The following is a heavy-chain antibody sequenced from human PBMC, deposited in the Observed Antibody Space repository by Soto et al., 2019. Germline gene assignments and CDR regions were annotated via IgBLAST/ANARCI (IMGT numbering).Heavy chain of an antibody. V-gene: IGHV1-69*06. J-gene: IGHJ3*02. CDR1: GGTFSSYA. Sequence: QVQLVQSGAEVKKPGSSVKVSCKASGGTFSSYAISWVRQAPGQGLEWMGGIIPIFGTANYAQKFQGRVTITADKSTRTAYMELSSLRSEDTAVYYCANHYYDSSGYYYRGAFDIWGQGTMVTVSS. CDR2: IIPIFGTA. CDR3: ANHYYDSSGYYYRGAFDI. D-gene: IGHD3-22*01.